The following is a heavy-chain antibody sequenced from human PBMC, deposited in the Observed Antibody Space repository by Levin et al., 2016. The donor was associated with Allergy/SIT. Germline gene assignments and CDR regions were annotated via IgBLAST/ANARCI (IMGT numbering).Heavy chain of an antibody. CDR1: GGSISSGAYS. CDR3: ARGRTTSIGRLDY. Sequence: SCAVSGGSISSGAYSWSWIRQPPGKGLEWIGYVYHSGSTYYNPSLKSRVTISVDRSKNQFSLKLSSVTAADTAVYYCARGRTTSIGRLDYWGQGTLVTVSS. J-gene: IGHJ4*02. D-gene: IGHD4-11*01. V-gene: IGHV4-30-2*01. CDR2: VYHSGST.